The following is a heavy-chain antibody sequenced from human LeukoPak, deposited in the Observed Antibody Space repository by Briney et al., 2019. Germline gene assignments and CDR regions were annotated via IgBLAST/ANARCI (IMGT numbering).Heavy chain of an antibody. D-gene: IGHD2-15*01. V-gene: IGHV3-23*01. CDR2: ISGSGGGT. CDR3: ARDVPRGTCYVDY. CDR1: GFTFSSYA. Sequence: GGSLRLSCVASGFTFSSYAMSWVRQAPGKGLEWVSAISGSGGGTYYADSVKGRFTISRDNAKNSLYLQMNSLRAEDTAVYYCARDVPRGTCYVDYWGQGTLVTVSS. J-gene: IGHJ4*02.